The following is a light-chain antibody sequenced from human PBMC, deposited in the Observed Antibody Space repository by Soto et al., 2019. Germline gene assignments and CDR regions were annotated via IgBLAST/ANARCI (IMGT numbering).Light chain of an antibody. Sequence: AIQITQSPSALSAVVRYTVNITCRSSQGIRSELGWYQQKPGKAPNLLIYTASTLQSGVPSRFSGSGSGTDFTLTISSLQPEDFATYYCLQDYNYPLTFGGGTKVDIK. CDR2: TAS. CDR1: QGIRSE. J-gene: IGKJ4*01. CDR3: LQDYNYPLT. V-gene: IGKV1-6*01.